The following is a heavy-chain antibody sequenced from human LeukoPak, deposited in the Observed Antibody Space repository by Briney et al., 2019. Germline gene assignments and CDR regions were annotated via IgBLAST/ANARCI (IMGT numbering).Heavy chain of an antibody. Sequence: PGESLKISCKASAYRFTTFWISWVRQMPGKGLEWMGRITPSDSYTYYSPSFRGHVTISADKSSTTAYLQWSSLRASDTAMYYCATSSGNNPFDYWGQGTLVTVSS. CDR1: AYRFTTFW. D-gene: IGHD1-14*01. V-gene: IGHV5-10-1*01. CDR3: ATSSGNNPFDY. J-gene: IGHJ4*02. CDR2: ITPSDSYT.